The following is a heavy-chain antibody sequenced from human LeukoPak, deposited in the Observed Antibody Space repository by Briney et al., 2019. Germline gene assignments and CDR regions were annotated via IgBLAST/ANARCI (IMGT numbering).Heavy chain of an antibody. CDR1: GFTFSSYA. CDR2: ISYDGSNK. V-gene: IGHV3-30-3*01. Sequence: PGGSLRLSCAASGFTFSSYAMHWVRQAPGKGLEWVAVISYDGSNKYYADSVKGRFTISRDNSKNTLYLQMNSLRAEDTAVYYCAALKTYYDYVWGSYFDNWGQGTLVTVSS. CDR3: AALKTYYDYVWGSYFDN. J-gene: IGHJ5*02. D-gene: IGHD3-16*01.